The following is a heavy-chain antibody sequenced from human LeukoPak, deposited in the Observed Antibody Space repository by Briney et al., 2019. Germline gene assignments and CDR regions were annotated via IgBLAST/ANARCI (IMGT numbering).Heavy chain of an antibody. CDR3: ARICSTTSCHLDY. D-gene: IGHD2-2*01. Sequence: SETLSLTCAVSGGSISSSNYYWGWIRQPPGKGLEWIGSVYYSGSTYYNPSLKSRVTISVDTSKNQFSLKLSSVTAADTAVYYCARICSTTSCHLDYWGQGTLVTVSS. V-gene: IGHV4-39*01. CDR1: GGSISSSNYY. J-gene: IGHJ4*02. CDR2: VYYSGST.